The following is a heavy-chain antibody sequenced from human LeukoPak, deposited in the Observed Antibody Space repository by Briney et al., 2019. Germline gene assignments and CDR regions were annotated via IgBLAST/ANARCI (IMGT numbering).Heavy chain of an antibody. CDR3: AREGCSGGSCYFRF. Sequence: GGSLRLSCVVSGFTFNSNWMHWVRQVPGKGLVWVSRINSDGSSTESADSVNGRFIISRDNAKNTLYLQMNSLRVEDTALYYCAREGCSGGSCYFRFWGQGTLVTVSS. CDR2: INSDGSST. V-gene: IGHV3-74*03. J-gene: IGHJ4*02. CDR1: GFTFNSNW. D-gene: IGHD2-15*01.